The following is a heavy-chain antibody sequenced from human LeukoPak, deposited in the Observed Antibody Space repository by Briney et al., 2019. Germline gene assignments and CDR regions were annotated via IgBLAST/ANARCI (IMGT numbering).Heavy chain of an antibody. D-gene: IGHD3-22*01. CDR2: ISNDGGGT. CDR1: GFIFNNYG. V-gene: IGHV3-23*01. Sequence: GGSLRLSCAASGFIFNNYGLVWVRHAPGKGGEWVSAISNDGGGTTYADFVKGRFSVSRDNSKNTLFLQMNSLRAEDTALYYCAKGSSGYFFDLWGQGTLVTVSS. J-gene: IGHJ4*02. CDR3: AKGSSGYFFDL.